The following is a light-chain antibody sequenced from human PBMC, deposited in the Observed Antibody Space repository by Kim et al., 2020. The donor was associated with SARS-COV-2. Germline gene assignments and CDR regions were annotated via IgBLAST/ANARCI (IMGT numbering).Light chain of an antibody. CDR2: ENE. Sequence: GQRVTISCSGINSNIGSTSVSWYRQLPGTAPKLLIYENEKRPSDIPDRFSGSKSGTSATLGITGLQTGDEAHYHCAAWDTSLRVVVFGGGTQLTVL. J-gene: IGLJ2*01. CDR1: NSNIGSTS. V-gene: IGLV1-51*01. CDR3: AAWDTSLRVVV.